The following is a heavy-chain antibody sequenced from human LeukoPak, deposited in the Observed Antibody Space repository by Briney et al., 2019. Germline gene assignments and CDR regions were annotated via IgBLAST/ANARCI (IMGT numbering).Heavy chain of an antibody. CDR3: AGEYCSGGTCRQGFDY. CDR1: GYTFTGYY. V-gene: IGHV1-2*02. Sequence: ASVKLSCKASGYTFTGYYMHWVRQAPGQGLEYMGWINPNSGDTNHAQNFQGRVTLTRDTSISTAYMELCSLRSDDSALYYCAGEYCSGGTCRQGFDYWGQGTLVTVSS. J-gene: IGHJ4*02. CDR2: INPNSGDT. D-gene: IGHD2-15*01.